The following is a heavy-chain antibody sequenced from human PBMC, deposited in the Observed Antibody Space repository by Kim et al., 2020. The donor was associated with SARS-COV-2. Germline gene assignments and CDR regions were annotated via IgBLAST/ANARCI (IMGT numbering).Heavy chain of an antibody. CDR2: ISSSSSYT. V-gene: IGHV3-11*06. J-gene: IGHJ4*02. Sequence: GGSLRLSCAASGFTFSDYYMSWIRQAPGKGLEWVSYISSSSSYTNYADSVKGRFTISRDNAKNSLYLQMNSLRAEDTAVYYCAREPHGRGAVVPAADDYWGQGTLVTVSS. CDR1: GFTFSDYY. CDR3: AREPHGRGAVVPAADDY. D-gene: IGHD2-2*01.